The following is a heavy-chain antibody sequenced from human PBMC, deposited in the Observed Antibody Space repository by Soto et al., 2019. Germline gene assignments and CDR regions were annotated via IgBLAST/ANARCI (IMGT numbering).Heavy chain of an antibody. CDR1: GDSFSNHY. CDR2: IFHSGIT. J-gene: IGHJ5*01. V-gene: IGHV4-59*11. D-gene: IGHD3-22*01. CDR3: ARDRYFYDSRGYYRTLDS. Sequence: PSETLSLTCTISGDSFSNHYWTWIRQSPGKGLEWIGYIFHSGITDYNPSVKSRVTIPIDKSRNLFSLNLTSVTAADTAVYYCARDRYFYDSRGYYRTLDSWGQGTLVTVSS.